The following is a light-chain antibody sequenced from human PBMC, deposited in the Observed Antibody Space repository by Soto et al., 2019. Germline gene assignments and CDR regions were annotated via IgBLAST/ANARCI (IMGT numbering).Light chain of an antibody. Sequence: EIVMTQSPATLSVSPGERATLSCRASQSVSSNLAWYQQKPGQAPRLLIYGASTRATGIPARFSGSGSGTEFTLTISSLQSEDFAVYYCQQYDKLPRWTFGQGTKVDIK. V-gene: IGKV3-15*01. CDR1: QSVSSN. CDR3: QQYDKLPRWT. J-gene: IGKJ1*01. CDR2: GAS.